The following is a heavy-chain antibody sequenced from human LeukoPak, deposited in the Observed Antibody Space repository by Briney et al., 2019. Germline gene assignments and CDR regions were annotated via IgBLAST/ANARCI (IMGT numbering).Heavy chain of an antibody. CDR2: IPSTSSYT. CDR1: GFTFSDYY. D-gene: IGHD6-13*01. J-gene: IGHJ4*02. CDR3: ARAANTAAGTPTLAIDY. V-gene: IGHV3-11*05. Sequence: GSLRLSCVASGFTFSDYYMSWIRQAPGKGLEWVSYIPSTSSYTSYADSVKGRFTISRDNAKNSLYLQMNSLRAEDTAVYYCARAANTAAGTPTLAIDYWGQGTLVTVSS.